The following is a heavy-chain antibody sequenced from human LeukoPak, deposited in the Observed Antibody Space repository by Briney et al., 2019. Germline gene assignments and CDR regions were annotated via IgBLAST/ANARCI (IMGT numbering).Heavy chain of an antibody. V-gene: IGHV3-64*01. CDR1: GFTFSSYA. J-gene: IGHJ4*02. CDR2: ISSDGGSP. Sequence: PGGSLRLSCAASGFTFSSYAMHWVRQAPGKGLEYVSGISSDGGSPFHVNSVKGRFTISRDNSKNTLYLQMGSLRAEDMAVYYCAIEYCSGGRCQYYFDYWGQGTLVTVSS. D-gene: IGHD2-15*01. CDR3: AIEYCSGGRCQYYFDY.